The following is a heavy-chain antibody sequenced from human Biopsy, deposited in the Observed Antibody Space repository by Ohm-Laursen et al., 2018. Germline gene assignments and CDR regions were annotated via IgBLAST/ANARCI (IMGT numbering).Heavy chain of an antibody. CDR3: ARDKYRSWNYFDI. J-gene: IGHJ3*02. D-gene: IGHD1-7*01. CDR1: GYTFSGYY. Sequence: SVKVSCKASGYTFSGYYMHWARQAPGQGLEWMGWINPDSGVTNYAQKFQGRVTMTRDTSISTAYMELSRLGSDDTAVYYCARDKYRSWNYFDIWGQGTMVVVSS. V-gene: IGHV1-2*02. CDR2: INPDSGVT.